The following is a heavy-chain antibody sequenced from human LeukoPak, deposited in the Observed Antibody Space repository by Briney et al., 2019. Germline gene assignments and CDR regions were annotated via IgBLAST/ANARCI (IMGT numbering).Heavy chain of an antibody. J-gene: IGHJ5*02. CDR3: ATDGAGFDT. CDR2: INIGGTNT. Sequence: GGSLRLSCAASGFTFNDYYMSWIRQAPGPGLEWLSYINIGGTNTHYADSVKGRFTISRDNAKKSLYLEMNNLRAEDTAVYYCATDGAGFDTWGQGVLVTVSS. V-gene: IGHV3-11*01. CDR1: GFTFNDYY.